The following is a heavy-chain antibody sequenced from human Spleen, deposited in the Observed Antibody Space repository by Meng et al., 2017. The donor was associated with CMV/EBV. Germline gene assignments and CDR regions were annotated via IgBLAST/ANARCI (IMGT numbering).Heavy chain of an antibody. J-gene: IGHJ6*02. D-gene: IGHD2-21*02. Sequence: GESLKISCAASGFTFDDYAMHWVRQAPGKGLEWVSLISWDGGSTYYADSVKGRFTISRDNSKNSLYLQMNSLRAEDTALYYCAKGGGERVTFDAMDVWGQGTTVTVSS. CDR1: GFTFDDYA. CDR2: ISWDGGST. V-gene: IGHV3-43D*03. CDR3: AKGGGERVTFDAMDV.